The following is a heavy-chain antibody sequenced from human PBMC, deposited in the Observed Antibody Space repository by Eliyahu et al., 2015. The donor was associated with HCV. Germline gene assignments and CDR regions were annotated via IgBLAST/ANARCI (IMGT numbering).Heavy chain of an antibody. V-gene: IGHV1-2*06. Sequence: QVQLVQSGXEVKKPGASVKVSCKAXGYTFTGYYMHWVRQAPGQGLEWMGRINPNSDGTNYAQNFQGRVTMTSDTSISTAYMELNSLRSDDTAMYYCARGGSDWSNWFDPWGQGTLVTVSS. CDR1: GYTFTGYY. CDR3: ARGGSDWSNWFDP. CDR2: INPNSDGT. J-gene: IGHJ5*02. D-gene: IGHD6-19*01.